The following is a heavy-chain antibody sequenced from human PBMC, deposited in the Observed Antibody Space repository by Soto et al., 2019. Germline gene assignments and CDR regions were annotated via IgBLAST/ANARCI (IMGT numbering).Heavy chain of an antibody. V-gene: IGHV3-11*01. CDR1: GFTFSDYY. CDR2: ISSSGTII. J-gene: IGHJ4*02. CDR3: ARDLGYYDSSGYFDY. Sequence: PGGSLRLSCAASGFTFSDYYMSWIRQAPGKGLEWVSYISSSGTIISDTDSVKGRFTISRDNAKNSLYLQMNSLRAEDTAVYYCARDLGYYDSSGYFDYWGQGTLVTAPQ. D-gene: IGHD3-22*01.